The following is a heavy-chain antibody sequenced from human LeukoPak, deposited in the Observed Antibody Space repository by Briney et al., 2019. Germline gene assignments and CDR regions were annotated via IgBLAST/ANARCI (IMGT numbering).Heavy chain of an antibody. CDR1: LFTSRRYA. Sequence: PGGSLRLSCSASLFTSRRYAMHCVRQAPGKGLEYVSSISTDGGSTYYADSVKGRFTISRYNSKNTLYLQMRRLRGDDTAVYYCVRRGRQGDYAYDYWGQGALVTVSS. V-gene: IGHV3-64D*06. D-gene: IGHD4-17*01. J-gene: IGHJ4*02. CDR2: ISTDGGST. CDR3: VRRGRQGDYAYDY.